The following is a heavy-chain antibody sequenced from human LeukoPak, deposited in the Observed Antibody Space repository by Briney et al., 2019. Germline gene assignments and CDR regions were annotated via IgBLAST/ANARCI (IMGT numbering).Heavy chain of an antibody. J-gene: IGHJ1*01. V-gene: IGHV1-69*13. D-gene: IGHD3-22*01. CDR3: ATLPGLYYDSSGYYFQH. Sequence: SVKVSCKASGGTFSSYAISWVRQAPGQELEWMGGIIPIFGTANYAQKFQGRVTITADESTSTAYMELSSLRSEDTAVYYCATLPGLYYDSSGYYFQHWGQGTLVTVSS. CDR1: GGTFSSYA. CDR2: IIPIFGTA.